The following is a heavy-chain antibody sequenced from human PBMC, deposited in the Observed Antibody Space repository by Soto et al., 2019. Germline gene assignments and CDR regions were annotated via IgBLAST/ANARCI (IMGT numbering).Heavy chain of an antibody. D-gene: IGHD2-15*01. CDR1: GGIFSNFA. Sequence: HAQLVQSGAELRKPGSSVKVSCKASGGIFSNFAFSWVRQAPGQGLEWMGTIDPVYGAVYYAHQFQGRVTITADESTTTTYMEMSGLGSKDTAVYYCAKDGGGYPWGQGTLVTVSS. J-gene: IGHJ5*02. CDR2: IDPVYGAV. CDR3: AKDGGGYP. V-gene: IGHV1-69*18.